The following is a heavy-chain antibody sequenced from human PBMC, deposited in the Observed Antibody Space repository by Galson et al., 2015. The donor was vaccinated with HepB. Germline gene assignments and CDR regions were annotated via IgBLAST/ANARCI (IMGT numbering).Heavy chain of an antibody. V-gene: IGHV1-8*01. CDR2: MNPNSART. J-gene: IGHJ4*02. D-gene: IGHD1-14*01. CDR3: VRRAETRYHFDY. CDR1: GYTFASFD. Sequence: SVKVSCKASGYTFASFDIHWVRQAPGQGLEWMGLMNPNSARTVYARRFQGRPTMTRDTSIATAYMELSSLRSEDMAVYYCVRRAETRYHFDYWGQGTLVTVSS.